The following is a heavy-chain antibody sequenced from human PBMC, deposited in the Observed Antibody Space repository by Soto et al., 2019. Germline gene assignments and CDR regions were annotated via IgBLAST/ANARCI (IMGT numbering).Heavy chain of an antibody. CDR3: ARIMVRGATDAFDI. D-gene: IGHD3-10*01. J-gene: IGHJ3*02. V-gene: IGHV3-53*01. Sequence: GGSLRLSCAASGFTVSSNYMSWVRQAPGKGLEWVSVIYSGGSTYYADSVKGRFTISRGNSKNTLYLQMNSLRAEDTAVYYCARIMVRGATDAFDIWGQGTMVTVSS. CDR1: GFTVSSNY. CDR2: IYSGGST.